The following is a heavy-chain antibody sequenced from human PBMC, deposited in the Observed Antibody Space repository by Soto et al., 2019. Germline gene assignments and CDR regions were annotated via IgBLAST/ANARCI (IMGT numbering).Heavy chain of an antibody. CDR2: IGGSGGNR. CDR3: ARVASDYINSVDH. J-gene: IGHJ4*02. CDR1: GFTFNAYA. Sequence: EVQLLESGGGLVQPGGSLRLSCAASGFTFNAYAMTWVRQAPGKGLEWVSAIGGSGGNRYYAASVRGRFTISRDNSKDTVDLQIWCLRVEDTAVYYCARVASDYINSVDHWGQGILVRVSS. V-gene: IGHV3-23*01. D-gene: IGHD4-4*01.